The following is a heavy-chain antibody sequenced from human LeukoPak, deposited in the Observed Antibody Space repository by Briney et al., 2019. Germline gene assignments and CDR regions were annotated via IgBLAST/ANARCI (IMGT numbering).Heavy chain of an antibody. V-gene: IGHV4-59*11. CDR3: ARGVVTVTKGFDI. D-gene: IGHD4-17*01. CDR2: ISYIGST. CDR1: TDSFSSHY. Sequence: SETLSLTCAVSTDSFSSHYWTWIRQPPGKGREWIGYISYIGSTNYNPALKSRVTISIDTSKNQFSLRLSSVTAAETAVYYCARGVVTVTKGFDIWGQGTMVSVSS. J-gene: IGHJ3*02.